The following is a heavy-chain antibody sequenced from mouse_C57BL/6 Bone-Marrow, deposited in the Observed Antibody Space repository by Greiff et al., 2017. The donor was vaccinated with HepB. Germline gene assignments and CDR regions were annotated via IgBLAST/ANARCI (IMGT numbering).Heavy chain of an antibody. Sequence: EVKLVESGGGLVKPGGSLKLSCAASGFTFSSYAMSWVRQTPEKRLEWVATISDGGSYTYYPDNVKGRFTISRDNAKNNLYLQMSHLKSEDTAMYYCAREDGSRDWGQGTTLTVSS. J-gene: IGHJ2*01. V-gene: IGHV5-4*01. CDR1: GFTFSSYA. D-gene: IGHD1-1*01. CDR3: AREDGSRD. CDR2: ISDGGSYT.